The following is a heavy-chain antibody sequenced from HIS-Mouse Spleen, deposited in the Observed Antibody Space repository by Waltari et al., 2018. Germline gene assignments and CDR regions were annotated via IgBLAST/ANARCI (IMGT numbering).Heavy chain of an antibody. CDR2: ISSSSIYF. CDR1: GFTFSSYS. Sequence: EVQLVESGGGLVKPGGSLRLSCAASGFTFSSYSMNWVRQAPGKGLEWVSSISSSSIYFKYADAVKGRFTIPRDNAKNSLYLQMNSLRAEETAVYYCARAVNIVVVPAANGGYFDLWGRGTLVTVSS. CDR3: ARAVNIVVVPAANGGYFDL. J-gene: IGHJ2*01. V-gene: IGHV3-21*01. D-gene: IGHD2-2*01.